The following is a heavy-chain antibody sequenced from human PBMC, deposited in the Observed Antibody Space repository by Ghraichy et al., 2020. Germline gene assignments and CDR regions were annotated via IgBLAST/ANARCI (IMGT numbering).Heavy chain of an antibody. CDR2: ISYDGSNK. V-gene: IGHV3-30*09. D-gene: IGHD5-12*01. J-gene: IGHJ5*02. Sequence: GGSLRLSCAASGFTFSPYAMHWVRQAPGKGLEWVAVISYDGSNKHYADSVKGRFAISRDNSKNTLYLQMNSLRAEDTAVYYCARCMVATIKDRSYNWFDPWGQGTLVTVSS. CDR1: GFTFSPYA. CDR3: ARCMVATIKDRSYNWFDP.